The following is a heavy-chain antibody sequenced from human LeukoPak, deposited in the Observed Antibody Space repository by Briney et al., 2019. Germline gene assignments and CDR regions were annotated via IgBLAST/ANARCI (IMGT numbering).Heavy chain of an antibody. Sequence: VSVKVSCKASGYTFTGDYMHWVRQAPGQGREWMGWINPNVGGTTYAQKFQGRVTMTSDTSISTAYMELSRLRSDDTAVYYCARESSAELLRHWYFDLWGRGTLVTVSS. CDR2: INPNVGGT. V-gene: IGHV1-2*02. D-gene: IGHD2-15*01. CDR3: ARESSAELLRHWYFDL. J-gene: IGHJ2*01. CDR1: GYTFTGDY.